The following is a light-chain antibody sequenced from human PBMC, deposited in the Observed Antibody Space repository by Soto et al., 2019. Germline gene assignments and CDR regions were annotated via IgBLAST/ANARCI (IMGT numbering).Light chain of an antibody. Sequence: VLTQSPATLSLSPGDRATLSCRAGQNINNFIAWYQHKPGQAPRLLIYDASNRATGIPGRFSSSGSGTDFTLTITSLESEDFAVYYCQHRGRFGQGTKVDIK. CDR1: QNINNF. V-gene: IGKV3-11*01. CDR2: DAS. CDR3: QHRGR. J-gene: IGKJ1*01.